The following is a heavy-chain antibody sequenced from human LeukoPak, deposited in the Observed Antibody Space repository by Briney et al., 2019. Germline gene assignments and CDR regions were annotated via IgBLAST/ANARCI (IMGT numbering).Heavy chain of an antibody. V-gene: IGHV3-30*18. Sequence: GGSLRLSCAASGFTFRSYGMHWVRQAPGKGLEWVAVTSNDGTNKYYADSVKGRFTVSRDNSKNTLYLQMSSLRPEDTAVYYCAKDLWGDRDGFFDSWGQGSLVTVSS. CDR3: AKDLWGDRDGFFDS. CDR2: TSNDGTNK. D-gene: IGHD2-21*01. J-gene: IGHJ4*02. CDR1: GFTFRSYG.